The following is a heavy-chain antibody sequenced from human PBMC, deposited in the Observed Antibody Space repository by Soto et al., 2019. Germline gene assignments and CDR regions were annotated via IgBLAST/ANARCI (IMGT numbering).Heavy chain of an antibody. CDR1: GFTFSSYA. Sequence: GGSLRLSCAASGFTFSSYAMSWVRQAPGKGLEWVSAISGSGGSTYYAASVKGRFTISSDNSKNTLYLQMNSLRAEDTAVYYCAKVALIVYAPPYYFDYWGQGTLVTVSS. V-gene: IGHV3-23*01. D-gene: IGHD2-8*01. CDR2: ISGSGGST. CDR3: AKVALIVYAPPYYFDY. J-gene: IGHJ4*02.